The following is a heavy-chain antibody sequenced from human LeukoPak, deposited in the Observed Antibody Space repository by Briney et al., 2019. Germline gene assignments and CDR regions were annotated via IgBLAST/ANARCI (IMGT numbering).Heavy chain of an antibody. CDR3: ARGPPDDSSGYCPLGY. CDR2: INHSGST. Sequence: PSETLSLTCAVYGGSFSGYYWSWIRQPPGKGLEWFGEINHSGSTNYNPSLKSRVTISVDTSKNQFSLKLSSVTAADTAVYYCARGPPDDSSGYCPLGYWGQGTLVTVSS. V-gene: IGHV4-34*01. J-gene: IGHJ4*02. CDR1: GGSFSGYY. D-gene: IGHD3-22*01.